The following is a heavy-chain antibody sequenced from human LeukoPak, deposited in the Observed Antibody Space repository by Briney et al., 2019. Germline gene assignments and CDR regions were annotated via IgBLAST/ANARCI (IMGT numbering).Heavy chain of an antibody. CDR1: GYTFTSYD. CDR2: MNPNSGNT. D-gene: IGHD3-3*01. Sequence: GASVKVSCKASGYTFTSYDINWVRQATGQGLEWMGWMNPNSGNTGYAQKFQGRVTMTRNTSISTAYMELSSLRSEDTAVYYRASLRARRSGMIRFLEWSEHDAFDIWGQGTMVTVSS. CDR3: ASLRARRSGMIRFLEWSEHDAFDI. J-gene: IGHJ3*02. V-gene: IGHV1-8*01.